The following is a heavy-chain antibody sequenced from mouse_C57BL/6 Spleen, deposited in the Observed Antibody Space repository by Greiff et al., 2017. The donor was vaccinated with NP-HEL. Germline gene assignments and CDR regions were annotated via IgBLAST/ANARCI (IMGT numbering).Heavy chain of an antibody. D-gene: IGHD2-4*01. CDR2: ISSGGSYT. V-gene: IGHV5-6*01. CDR1: GFTFSSYG. J-gene: IGHJ2*01. Sequence: EVKLVESGGDLVKPGGSLKLSCAASGFTFSSYGMSWVRQTPDKRLEWVATISSGGSYTYYPDSVKGRFTISRDNAKNTLYLQMSSLKSEDTAMYYCARQRDYEDYFDYWGQGTTLTVSS. CDR3: ARQRDYEDYFDY.